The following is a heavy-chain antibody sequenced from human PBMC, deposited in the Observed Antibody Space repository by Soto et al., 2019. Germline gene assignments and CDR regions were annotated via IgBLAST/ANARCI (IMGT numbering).Heavy chain of an antibody. CDR2: LYPGDSDT. D-gene: IGHD2-15*01. CDR1: GYSFTSYW. Sequence: GESLKISCKGSGYSFTSYWIGWVRQMPGKGLEWMGILYPGDSDTRYSPSFQGQVTISADKSISTAYLQWSSLKASDTAMYFCSRQKTLAAPNDYWGQGTLVTVSS. J-gene: IGHJ4*02. V-gene: IGHV5-51*01. CDR3: SRQKTLAAPNDY.